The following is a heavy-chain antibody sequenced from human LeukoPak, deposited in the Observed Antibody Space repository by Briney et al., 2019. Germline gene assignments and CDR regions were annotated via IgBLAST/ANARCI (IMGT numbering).Heavy chain of an antibody. V-gene: IGHV1-69*04. CDR3: ARDGVVVPAAIGYYYYGMDV. D-gene: IGHD2-2*01. J-gene: IGHJ6*02. CDR2: IIPILGIA. CDR1: GYTFTSYY. Sequence: SPKVSCKASGYTFTSYYMHWVPEAPGQGLEWMGRIIPILGIANYAQKFQGRVTITADKSTSTTYMELSSLRSEDTAVYYCARDGVVVPAAIGYYYYGMDVWGQGTTVTVSS.